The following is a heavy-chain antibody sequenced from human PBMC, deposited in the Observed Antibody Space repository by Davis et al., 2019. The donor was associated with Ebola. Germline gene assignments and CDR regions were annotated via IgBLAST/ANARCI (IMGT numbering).Heavy chain of an antibody. J-gene: IGHJ4*02. CDR1: GFTFGDHW. CDR2: ISGSGGST. Sequence: GGSLRLSCAASGFTFGDHWMTWVRQAPGKGLEWVSAISGSGGSTYYADSVKGRFTISRDNSKNTLYLQMNSLRAEDTAVYYCAKYVALYSSLYYFDYWGQGTLVTVSS. D-gene: IGHD2-15*01. CDR3: AKYVALYSSLYYFDY. V-gene: IGHV3-23*01.